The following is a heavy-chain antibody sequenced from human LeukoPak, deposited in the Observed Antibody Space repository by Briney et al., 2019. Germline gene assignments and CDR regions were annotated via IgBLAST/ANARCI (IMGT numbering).Heavy chain of an antibody. CDR1: GFSFSSYA. CDR2: IWYDGSNK. J-gene: IGHJ4*02. CDR3: ARGLNYYDSSGYPFDY. Sequence: GRSLSLSCVASGFSFSSYAMHWVRQGPGKGLEWVAVIWYDGSNKYYADSVKGRFTISRDNSKNTLYLQMNSLRAEDTAVYYCARGLNYYDSSGYPFDYWGQGTLVTVSS. V-gene: IGHV3-33*08. D-gene: IGHD3-22*01.